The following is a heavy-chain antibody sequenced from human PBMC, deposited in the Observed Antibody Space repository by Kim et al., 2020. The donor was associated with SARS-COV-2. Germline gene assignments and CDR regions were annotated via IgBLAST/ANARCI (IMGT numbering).Heavy chain of an antibody. Sequence: ASVKVSCKASGYTFTSYAMNWVRQAPGQGLEWMGWINTNTGNPTYAQGFTGRFVFSLDTSVSTAYLQISSLKAEDTAVYYCARVRDSSGWYTTPYYYYYGMDVWGQGTTVTVSS. CDR3: ARVRDSSGWYTTPYYYYYGMDV. J-gene: IGHJ6*02. CDR1: GYTFTSYA. D-gene: IGHD6-19*01. V-gene: IGHV7-4-1*02. CDR2: INTNTGNP.